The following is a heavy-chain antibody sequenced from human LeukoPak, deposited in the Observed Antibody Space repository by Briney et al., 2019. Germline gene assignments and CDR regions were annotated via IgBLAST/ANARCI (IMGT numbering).Heavy chain of an antibody. V-gene: IGHV4-39*01. D-gene: IGHD3-22*01. CDR1: GGSISSSSYY. CDR3: ARGLSGYYHMYYYYYMDV. J-gene: IGHJ6*03. CDR2: IYYSGST. Sequence: PSETLSLTCTVSGGSISSSSYYWGWIRQPPGKGLEWIGSIYYSGSTYYNPSLKSRVTISVDTSKNQFSLKLSSVTAADTAVYYCARGLSGYYHMYYYYYMDVWGKGTTVTISS.